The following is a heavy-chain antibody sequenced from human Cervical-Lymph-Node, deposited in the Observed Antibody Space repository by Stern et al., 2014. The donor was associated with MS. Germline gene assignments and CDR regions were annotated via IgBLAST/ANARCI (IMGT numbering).Heavy chain of an antibody. D-gene: IGHD3-3*01. CDR3: ATDRDDFRSGYSAPTKGYGLDV. CDR2: FDPEDGET. V-gene: IGHV1-24*01. CDR1: GYTLTELS. Sequence: QVQLVESGAEVKKPGASVKVSCKVSGYTLTELSMHWVRQAPGKGLEWMGGFDPEDGETIYAQKFQGRGTMTEDTSTDTAYMARSSLRSEDTAVYYCATDRDDFRSGYSAPTKGYGLDVWGQGTTVTVTS. J-gene: IGHJ6*02.